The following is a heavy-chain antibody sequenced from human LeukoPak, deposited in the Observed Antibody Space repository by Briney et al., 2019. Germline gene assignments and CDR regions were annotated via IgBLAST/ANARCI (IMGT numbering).Heavy chain of an antibody. D-gene: IGHD4-11*01. V-gene: IGHV3-66*01. Sequence: GGSLRLSCAASGFSVRTTYMSWVRQAPGKGLEWVSVLYTGGGTYNADSVKGRFTISRDNSNNTLYLQMNSLRAEDTAVYYCAREGTTLTTYYYYMDVWGKGTTVTVSS. CDR1: GFSVRTTY. J-gene: IGHJ6*03. CDR2: LYTGGGT. CDR3: AREGTTLTTYYYYMDV.